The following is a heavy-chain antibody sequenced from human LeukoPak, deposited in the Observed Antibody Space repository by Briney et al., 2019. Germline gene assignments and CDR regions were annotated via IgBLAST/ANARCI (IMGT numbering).Heavy chain of an antibody. CDR1: GGSISSSNW. D-gene: IGHD6-19*01. J-gene: IGHJ4*02. CDR3: ARHTRVVAGRAFDY. Sequence: SETLSLTCAVSGGSISSSNWWSWVRQPPGKGLEWIGEIYHSGSTYYNPSLKSRVTISVDTSKNQFSLKLSSVTAADTAVYFCARHTRVVAGRAFDYWGQGTLVTVSS. V-gene: IGHV4-4*02. CDR2: IYHSGST.